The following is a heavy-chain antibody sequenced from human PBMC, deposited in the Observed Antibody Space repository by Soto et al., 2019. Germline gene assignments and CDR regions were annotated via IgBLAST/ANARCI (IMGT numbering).Heavy chain of an antibody. CDR2: INHSGST. CDR3: ALTIAGRYYYGMDV. Sequence: SETLSLTCAVYGGSFSGYYWSWIRQPPGKGLEWIGEINHSGSTNYNPSLKSRVTISVDTSKNQFSLKLSSVTAADTAVYYCALTIAGRYYYGMDVWGQGTTVTVSS. D-gene: IGHD6-13*01. CDR1: GGSFSGYY. J-gene: IGHJ6*02. V-gene: IGHV4-34*01.